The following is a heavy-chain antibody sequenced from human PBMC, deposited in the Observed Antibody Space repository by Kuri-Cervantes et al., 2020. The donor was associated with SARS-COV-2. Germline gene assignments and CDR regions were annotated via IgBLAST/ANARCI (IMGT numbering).Heavy chain of an antibody. Sequence: ASVKVSCKASGYTFNTYYMHWVRQAPGQGLEWMGIINPSGGSTSYAQKFQGRVTMTRDTSTSTVYMELSSLRSEDTAVYYCARSSIKVPTELRYFDWLLQLYYYYGMDVWGQGTTVTVSS. CDR3: ARSSIKVPTELRYFDWLLQLYYYYGMDV. CDR1: GYTFNTYY. J-gene: IGHJ6*02. V-gene: IGHV1-46*02. D-gene: IGHD3-9*01. CDR2: INPSGGST.